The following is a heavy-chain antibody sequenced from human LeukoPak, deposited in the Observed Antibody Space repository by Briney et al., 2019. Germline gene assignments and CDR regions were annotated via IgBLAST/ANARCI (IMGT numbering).Heavy chain of an antibody. V-gene: IGHV1-18*01. CDR2: ISAYNGNT. CDR3: ARDYAPDYYYYYMDV. J-gene: IGHJ6*03. Sequence: ASVKVSCKASGYTFTSYGISWVRQAPGQGLEWMGWISAYNGNTNYAQKLQGRVTMTTDTSTSTAYMELRSLRSEDTAVYYCARDYAPDYYYYYMDVWGKGTTVTVSS. D-gene: IGHD3-16*01. CDR1: GYTFTSYG.